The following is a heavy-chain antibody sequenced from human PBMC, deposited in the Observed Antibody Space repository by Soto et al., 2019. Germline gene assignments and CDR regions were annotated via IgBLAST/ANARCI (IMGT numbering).Heavy chain of an antibody. CDR2: ISWKSGSI. CDR3: AKDMEDYYYYYYMDV. CDR1: GFTFDDYA. D-gene: IGHD3-3*01. J-gene: IGHJ6*03. Sequence: GGSLRLSCAASGFTFDDYAMHWVRQAPGKGLEWVSGISWKSGSIGYADSVKGRFTISRENAKNSLYLQMNSLRAEDTALYYCAKDMEDYYYYYYMDVWGKGTTVTVSS. V-gene: IGHV3-9*01.